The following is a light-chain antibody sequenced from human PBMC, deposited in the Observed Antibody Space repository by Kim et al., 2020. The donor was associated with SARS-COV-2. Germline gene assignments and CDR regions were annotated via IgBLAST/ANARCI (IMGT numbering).Light chain of an antibody. CDR2: EVS. V-gene: IGLV2-8*01. CDR3: SSYAGENDVV. J-gene: IGLJ3*02. CDR1: SSDVGSYNF. Sequence: HTFTSTCTRTSSDVGSYNFVAWYQHHTGKTPKLIIFEVSERPAGVPDRFSVSKSGNTASLTISGLQAEDEADYYCSSYAGENDVVFGGGTQLTVL.